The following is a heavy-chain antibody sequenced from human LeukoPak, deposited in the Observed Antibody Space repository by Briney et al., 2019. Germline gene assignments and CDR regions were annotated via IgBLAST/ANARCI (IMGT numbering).Heavy chain of an antibody. J-gene: IGHJ4*02. D-gene: IGHD3-10*01. CDR1: GGSISSSNYY. CDR2: IYTSEST. Sequence: ASQTLSLTCSVSGGSISSSNYYWSWIRQPAGKGLGWIGRIYTSESTNYNPSLKSRVTISVDTSRNQFSLKLSSVTAADTAVYYCARGLWFGDENPPYFDYWGQGILVTVSS. CDR3: ARGLWFGDENPPYFDY. V-gene: IGHV4-61*02.